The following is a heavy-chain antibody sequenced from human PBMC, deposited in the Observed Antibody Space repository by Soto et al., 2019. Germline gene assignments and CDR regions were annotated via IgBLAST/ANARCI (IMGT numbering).Heavy chain of an antibody. J-gene: IGHJ6*02. D-gene: IGHD1-1*01. CDR3: ARDNTWNDLLLYGMDV. CDR2: IIPIFGTA. V-gene: IGHV1-69*12. CDR1: GGTFSSYA. Sequence: QVQLVQSGAEVKKPGSSVKVSCKASGGTFSSYAISWVRQAPGQGLEWMGGIIPIFGTANYAQKFQGRVTITADESTSTADMELSSLRSEDTAVYYCARDNTWNDLLLYGMDVWGQGTTVTVSS.